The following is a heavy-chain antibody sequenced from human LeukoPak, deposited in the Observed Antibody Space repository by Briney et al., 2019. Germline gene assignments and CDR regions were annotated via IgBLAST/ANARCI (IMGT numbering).Heavy chain of an antibody. CDR3: AREINDYGNY. D-gene: IGHD4-17*01. V-gene: IGHV3-74*01. CDR1: GFTFSRYW. J-gene: IGHJ4*02. Sequence: PGGSLRLSCAASGFTFSRYWMHWLRQAPGKGLVWVSRISTDGSSTSYADSVKGRFTISRDNGKNTLYLQMNSLRAEDTAVYYCAREINDYGNYWGQGTLVTVSS. CDR2: ISTDGSST.